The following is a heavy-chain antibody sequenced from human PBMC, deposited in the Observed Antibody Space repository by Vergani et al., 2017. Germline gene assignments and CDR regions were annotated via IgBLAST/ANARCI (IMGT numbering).Heavy chain of an antibody. CDR1: GFSLNTRGVS. Sequence: QITLKESGPTLVTPTQTLTLTCTFSGFSLNTRGVSVTWIRQPPGKALDWLALIYWNDDQHYSPSLNNRVTITTDTSKNHVVLTMTNMDYVDTGTYYCVYRKTEGGTTGCFYPFYYYYYMDVWGKGTTVTVSS. V-gene: IGHV2-5*04. CDR2: IYWNDDQ. CDR3: VYRKTEGGTTGCFYPFYYYYYMDV. J-gene: IGHJ6*03. D-gene: IGHD1-7*01.